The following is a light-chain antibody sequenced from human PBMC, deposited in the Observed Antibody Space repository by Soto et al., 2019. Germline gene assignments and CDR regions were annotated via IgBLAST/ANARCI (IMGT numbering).Light chain of an antibody. CDR3: QQLNSYPFT. Sequence: EIVMTQSPATLSVSPGGRATLSCRASQSISDTLAWYQQKPGQAPRLLIHGASTRAPGFPARFSGSGSGTDFTLTISSLQSEDFATYYCQQLNSYPFTFGPGTKVDIK. V-gene: IGKV3-15*01. CDR1: QSISDT. CDR2: GAS. J-gene: IGKJ3*01.